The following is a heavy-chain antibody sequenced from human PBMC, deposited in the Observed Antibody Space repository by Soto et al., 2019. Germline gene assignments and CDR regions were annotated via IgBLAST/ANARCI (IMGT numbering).Heavy chain of an antibody. CDR3: AKGWTAMVSGYYYYYGMDV. Sequence: PGGSLRLSCAASGFTFSSYAMSWVRQAPGKGLEWVSAISGSGGSTYYADSVKGRFTISRDNSKNTLYLQMNSLRAEDTAVYYCAKGWTAMVSGYYYYYGMDVWGQGTTVTVSS. J-gene: IGHJ6*02. CDR2: ISGSGGST. V-gene: IGHV3-23*01. D-gene: IGHD5-18*01. CDR1: GFTFSSYA.